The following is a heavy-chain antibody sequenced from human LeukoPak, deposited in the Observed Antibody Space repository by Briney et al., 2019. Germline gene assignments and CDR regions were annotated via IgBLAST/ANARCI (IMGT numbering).Heavy chain of an antibody. CDR3: ARHPVGYSSGWAFDY. Sequence: GASVKVSCKASGGTFSSYAISWVRQAPGQGLEWMGRINPILGIANYAQKFQGRVTITADKSTSTAYMELSSLRSEDTAVYYCARHPVGYSSGWAFDYWGQGTLVTVSS. CDR1: GGTFSSYA. J-gene: IGHJ4*02. CDR2: INPILGIA. D-gene: IGHD6-19*01. V-gene: IGHV1-69*04.